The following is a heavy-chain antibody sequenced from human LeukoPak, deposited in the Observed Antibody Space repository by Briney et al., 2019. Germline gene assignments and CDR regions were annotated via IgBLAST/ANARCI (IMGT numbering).Heavy chain of an antibody. J-gene: IGHJ5*02. Sequence: SETLSLTCAVSGGSISSSNWWSWVRQPPGKGLEWIGEIYHSGSTNYNPSLKSRVTISVDKSKNQFSLKLSSVTAADTAVYYCARFTVTTRAYWFDPWGQGTLVTVSS. D-gene: IGHD4-17*01. V-gene: IGHV4-4*02. CDR2: IYHSGST. CDR1: GGSISSSNW. CDR3: ARFTVTTRAYWFDP.